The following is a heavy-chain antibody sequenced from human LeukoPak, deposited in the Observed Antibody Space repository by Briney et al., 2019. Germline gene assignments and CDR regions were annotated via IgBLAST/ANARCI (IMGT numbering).Heavy chain of an antibody. CDR3: ARASNFWSGYYSSYYFDY. Sequence: PSETLSLTCTVSGGSISSGGYYWSWIRQHPGKGLEWIGYIYYSGSTYYNPSLKSRVTISVDTSKNQFSLKLSSVTAADTAVYYCARASNFWSGYYSSYYFDYWGQGTLVTVSS. V-gene: IGHV4-31*03. J-gene: IGHJ4*02. CDR2: IYYSGST. CDR1: GGSISSGGYY. D-gene: IGHD3-3*01.